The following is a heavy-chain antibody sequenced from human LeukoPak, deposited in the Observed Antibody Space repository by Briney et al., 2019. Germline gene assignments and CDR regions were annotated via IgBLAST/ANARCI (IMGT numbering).Heavy chain of an antibody. CDR2: INHSGST. D-gene: IGHD3-9*01. J-gene: IGHJ4*02. CDR3: ASYDILTGYYFM. Sequence: PSETLSLTCAVYGGSFSGYYWSWIRQPPGKGLEWIGEINHSGSTNYNPSLKSRVTISVDTSKNQFSLKLSSVTAADTAVYYCASYDILTGYYFMWGQGTLVTVSS. V-gene: IGHV4-34*10. CDR1: GGSFSGYY.